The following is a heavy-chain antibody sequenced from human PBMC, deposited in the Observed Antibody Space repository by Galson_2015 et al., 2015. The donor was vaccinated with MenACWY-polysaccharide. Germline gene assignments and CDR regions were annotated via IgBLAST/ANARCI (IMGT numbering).Heavy chain of an antibody. Sequence: SLRLSCAASGFTFSSYSMNWVRQAPGKGLEWVSYISSSGSTIYYADSVKGRFTISRDNAKNSLFLQMNSLRAEDTAVYYCARLHCSSTSCYPTDYYYYGMDGWGKGTTVTVS. CDR1: GFTFSSYS. D-gene: IGHD2-2*01. CDR2: ISSSGSTI. J-gene: IGHJ6*04. V-gene: IGHV3-48*01. CDR3: ARLHCSSTSCYPTDYYYYGMDG.